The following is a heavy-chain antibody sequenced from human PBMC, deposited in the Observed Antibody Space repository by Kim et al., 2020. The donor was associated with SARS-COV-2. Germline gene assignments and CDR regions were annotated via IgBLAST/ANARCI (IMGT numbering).Heavy chain of an antibody. Sequence: ASVKVSCKASGYTFTNYLIHWVRQAPGEGLEWVGTITPGGGSTSDAQKFRGRVSMTSDTSTSTVYMELSSLTSEDAAVYYCVREFSGGHFDHWGQGTLV. V-gene: IGHV1-46*01. CDR2: ITPGGGST. CDR1: GYTFTNYL. D-gene: IGHD6-25*01. CDR3: VREFSGGHFDH. J-gene: IGHJ4*02.